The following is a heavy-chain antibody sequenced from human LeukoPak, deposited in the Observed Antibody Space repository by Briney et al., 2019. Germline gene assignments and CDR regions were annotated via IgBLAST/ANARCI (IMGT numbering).Heavy chain of an antibody. CDR3: ARDPWVGSTTLH. Sequence: EGSLRLSCVTSGFSIGSGYMTWVRQAPGKGLEWVSLLYSDDSTWYPDSVKGRFTTSRDNSKNTLYLQMDMVRAEDTAIYYCARDPWVGSTTLHWGQGILVTVSS. CDR2: LYSDDST. D-gene: IGHD1-26*01. CDR1: GFSIGSGY. V-gene: IGHV3-66*02. J-gene: IGHJ4*02.